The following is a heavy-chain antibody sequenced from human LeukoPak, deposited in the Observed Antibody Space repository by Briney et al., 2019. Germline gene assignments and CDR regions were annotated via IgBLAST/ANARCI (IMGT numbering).Heavy chain of an antibody. CDR3: ARGRITMARGVYNWFDP. CDR1: GYTFTSYA. D-gene: IGHD3-10*01. CDR2: INAGNGNT. V-gene: IGHV1-3*01. J-gene: IGHJ5*02. Sequence: ASVNVSCKASGYTFTSYAMHWVRQAPGQRLEWMGWINAGNGNTKYSQKFQGRVTITRDTSASTAYMELSSLRSEDTAVYYCARGRITMARGVYNWFDPWGQGTLVTVSS.